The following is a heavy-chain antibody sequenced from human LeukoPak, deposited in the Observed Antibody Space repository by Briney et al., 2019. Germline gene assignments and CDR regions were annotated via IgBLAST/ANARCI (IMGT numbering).Heavy chain of an antibody. Sequence: GGSLRLSCAASGFTFSSYAMSWVRQAPGKGLEWVSAISGSGSSTYYADSMKGRFTISRDNSKNTLYLQMNSLRAEDTAVYYCAKDRGQLWYFDLWGRGTLVTVSS. J-gene: IGHJ2*01. D-gene: IGHD3-10*01. V-gene: IGHV3-23*01. CDR2: ISGSGSST. CDR1: GFTFSSYA. CDR3: AKDRGQLWYFDL.